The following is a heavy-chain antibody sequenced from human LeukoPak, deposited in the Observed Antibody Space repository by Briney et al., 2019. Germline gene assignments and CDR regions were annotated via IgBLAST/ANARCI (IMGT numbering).Heavy chain of an antibody. J-gene: IGHJ6*03. D-gene: IGHD3-22*01. V-gene: IGHV3-30*03. CDR3: ARGYYYDSSGYYSYYYYYYYMDV. CDR2: ISYDGSNK. Sequence: GGSLRLSCAASGFTFSSYGMHWVRQAPGKGLEWVAVISYDGSNKYYADSVKGRFTISRDNSKNTLYLQMNSLRSEGTAVYYCARGYYYDSSGYYSYYYYYYYMDVWGKGTTVTVSS. CDR1: GFTFSSYG.